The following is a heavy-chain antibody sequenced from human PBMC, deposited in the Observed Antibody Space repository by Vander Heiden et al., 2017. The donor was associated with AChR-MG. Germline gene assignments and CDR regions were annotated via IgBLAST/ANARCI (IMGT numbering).Heavy chain of an antibody. CDR1: AGSISSYY. D-gene: IGHD6-19*01. J-gene: IGHJ6*01. CDR3: ARARAGIRDGTGYYGMDV. V-gene: IGHV4-59*01. CDR2: IYYSGST. Sequence: QVQLQESGPGLVKPSETLSLTCPVSAGSISSYYWSWIRQPPGKGLEWIGYIYYSGSTNYNKYLKSRGSISVDTSKNQFSLKLSSVTDEDKAVYYCARARAGIRDGTGYYGMDVWGQGNTVTVSS.